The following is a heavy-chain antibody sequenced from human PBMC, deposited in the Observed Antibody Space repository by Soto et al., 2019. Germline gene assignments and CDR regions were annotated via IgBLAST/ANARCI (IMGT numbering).Heavy chain of an antibody. CDR1: GFTFSNYA. D-gene: IGHD6-13*01. CDR2: ITGSGGGT. J-gene: IGHJ4*02. Sequence: EVQLLESGGGLVQPGGSLRLSCAASGFTFSNYAMTWVRQAPGKGLEWVSVITGSGGGTYFVDSVKGRFTISRDNSKNTGYLQMNSLRAEDTAVYYCTKRHPTAAGFDYWGQGTLVTASS. CDR3: TKRHPTAAGFDY. V-gene: IGHV3-23*01.